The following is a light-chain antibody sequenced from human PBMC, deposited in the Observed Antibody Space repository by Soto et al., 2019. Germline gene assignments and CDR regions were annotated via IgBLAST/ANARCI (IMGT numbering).Light chain of an antibody. CDR2: DTS. CDR1: QSVSRY. CDR3: QQRNNWPWT. J-gene: IGKJ4*01. Sequence: EIALTQSPATLSLSPGEGATLSCRASQSVSRYLAWYQQRPGQAPRLLIYDTSNRATGIPARFSGSGSGTDFTITISSLEPEDCADYYCQQRNNWPWTFGGGTKVEIK. V-gene: IGKV3-11*01.